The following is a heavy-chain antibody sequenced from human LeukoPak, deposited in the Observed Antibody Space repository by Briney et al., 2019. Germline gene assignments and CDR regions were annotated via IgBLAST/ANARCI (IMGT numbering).Heavy chain of an antibody. CDR2: LDSEDGET. Sequence: ASVKVSCKVSGYTLTESSIHWVRQAPGKGLEWMGGLDSEDGETTYAQKFQGRVTITRNTSISTAYMELSSLRSEDTAVYYCAREGLLWFGDRVGAFDIWGQGTMVTVSS. V-gene: IGHV1-24*01. J-gene: IGHJ3*02. CDR1: GYTLTESS. CDR3: AREGLLWFGDRVGAFDI. D-gene: IGHD3-10*01.